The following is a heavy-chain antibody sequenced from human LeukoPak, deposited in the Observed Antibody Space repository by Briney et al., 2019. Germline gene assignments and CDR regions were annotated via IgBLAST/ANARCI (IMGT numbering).Heavy chain of an antibody. D-gene: IGHD3-22*01. V-gene: IGHV3-7*01. J-gene: IGHJ4*02. Sequence: GGSLRLSCVGSGFTFSPYNMHWVRQAPGKGLEWVGNIKEDGSEKYYGDSVKGRFTISRDNAKNSLYLEMNSLRVVDTAVYYCARDSSGYQWGQGTLVTVSS. CDR2: IKEDGSEK. CDR1: GFTFSPYN. CDR3: ARDSSGYQ.